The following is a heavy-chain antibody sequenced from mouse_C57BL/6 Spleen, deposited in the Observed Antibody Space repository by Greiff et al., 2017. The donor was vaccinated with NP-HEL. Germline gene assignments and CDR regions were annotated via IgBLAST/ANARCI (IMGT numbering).Heavy chain of an antibody. J-gene: IGHJ2*01. CDR1: GYSFTGYY. CDR3: ARVITTVVAPDY. Sequence: EVQLQQSGPELVKPGASVKISCKASGYSFTGYYMNWVKQSPEKSLEWIGEINPSTGGTTYNQKFKAKATLTVDKSSSTAYMQLKSLTSEDSAVYYCARVITTVVAPDYWGQGTTLTVSS. D-gene: IGHD1-1*01. CDR2: INPSTGGT. V-gene: IGHV1-42*01.